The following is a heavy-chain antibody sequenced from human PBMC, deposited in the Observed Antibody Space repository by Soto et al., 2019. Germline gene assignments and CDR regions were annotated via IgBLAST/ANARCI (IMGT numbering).Heavy chain of an antibody. V-gene: IGHV1-18*01. Sequence: QVQLVQSGAEVKKPGASVKVSCKASGYTFTSYGISWVRQAPGQGLEWMGWISAYNGNTNYAQKLQGRVTMTTDKSKSTAYMELRCLRSEDTAVYYCARQGAMTTVTTAAFDIWGQGTMVTVSS. CDR3: ARQGAMTTVTTAAFDI. CDR2: ISAYNGNT. D-gene: IGHD4-17*01. J-gene: IGHJ3*02. CDR1: GYTFTSYG.